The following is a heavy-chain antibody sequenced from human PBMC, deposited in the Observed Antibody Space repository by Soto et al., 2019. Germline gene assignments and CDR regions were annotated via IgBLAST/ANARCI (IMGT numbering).Heavy chain of an antibody. CDR3: AKRYYYDNSGLWDY. CDR1: GFAFSSYA. V-gene: IGHV3-23*01. CDR2: ITSSGDTT. Sequence: EVQLLESGGGLVQPGGSLRLSCAASGFAFSSYAMSWVRQAPGKGLEWVSAITSSGDTTHYRDSVKGRFTISRDNSKNTLHLQMNSLRAEDTAVYYCAKRYYYDNSGLWDYWGQGPLVTVSS. D-gene: IGHD3-22*01. J-gene: IGHJ4*02.